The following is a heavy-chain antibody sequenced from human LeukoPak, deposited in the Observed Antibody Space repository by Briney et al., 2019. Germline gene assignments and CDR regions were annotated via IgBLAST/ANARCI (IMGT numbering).Heavy chain of an antibody. CDR2: IRYDGSNK. J-gene: IGHJ4*02. CDR3: AKDCVLFSGIAVAGPDY. V-gene: IGHV3-30*02. Sequence: GGSLRLSCAASGFTFSSYGMHWVRQAPGKGLEWVAFIRYDGSNKYYADSVKGRFTISRDNSKNTLYLQMNSLRAEDTAVYYCAKDCVLFSGIAVAGPDYWCQGTLVTVSS. D-gene: IGHD6-19*01. CDR1: GFTFSSYG.